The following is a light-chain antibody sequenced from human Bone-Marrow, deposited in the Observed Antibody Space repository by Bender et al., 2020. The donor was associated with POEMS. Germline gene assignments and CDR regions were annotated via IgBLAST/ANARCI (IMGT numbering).Light chain of an antibody. Sequence: QSALTQPASVSGSPGQSITISCTGTSSDVGSYNLVSWYQQHPGKAPKLMIYEGSKRPSGVSNRFSGSKSGNTASLTISGLQTEDEADYYCCSYANDRVFGGGTKLTVL. CDR2: EGS. CDR3: CSYANDRV. J-gene: IGLJ3*02. V-gene: IGLV2-23*01. CDR1: SSDVGSYNL.